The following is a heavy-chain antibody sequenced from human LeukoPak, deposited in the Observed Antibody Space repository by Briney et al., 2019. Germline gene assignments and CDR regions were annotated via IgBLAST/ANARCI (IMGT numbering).Heavy chain of an antibody. CDR3: ARLGRSGPAVTNFDY. V-gene: IGHV4-59*08. Sequence: PSETLSLTCTVSGGSISSYYWSWIRQPPGKGLEWIGYIYYSGSTNYNPSLKSRVTISVDTSKNQFSLKLSSVTAADTAVYYCARLGRSGPAVTNFDYWGQGTLVTVSS. CDR2: IYYSGST. CDR1: GGSISSYY. J-gene: IGHJ4*02. D-gene: IGHD1-14*01.